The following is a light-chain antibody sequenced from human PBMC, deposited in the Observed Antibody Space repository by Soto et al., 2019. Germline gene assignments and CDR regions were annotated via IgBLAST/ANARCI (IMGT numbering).Light chain of an antibody. J-gene: IGKJ1*01. CDR2: AAS. CDR1: QSISSY. V-gene: IGKV1-39*01. CDR3: QQSYSTPRE. Sequence: DIQMTQSPSSLSASVGDRVTITCRASQSISSYLNWDQQKPGKAPKLLIYAASSLQSGVPSRFSGSGSGTDFTLTISRQQPEDFATYYCQQSYSTPREFGQGTKVEIK.